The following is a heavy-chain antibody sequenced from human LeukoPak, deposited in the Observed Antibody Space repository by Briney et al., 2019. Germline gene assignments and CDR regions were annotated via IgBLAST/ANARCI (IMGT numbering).Heavy chain of an antibody. CDR2: IYPGDSDT. J-gene: IGHJ4*02. Sequence: GESLKISCKGSGYSFTSYWIGWVRQMPGKGLEWMGIIYPGDSDTRYSPSFQGQVTISADKSISTAYLQWSSLKASDTAIYYCARPHTLDRYTKCYFDYWGQGTLVTVSS. D-gene: IGHD3-9*01. V-gene: IGHV5-51*01. CDR3: ARPHTLDRYTKCYFDY. CDR1: GYSFTSYW.